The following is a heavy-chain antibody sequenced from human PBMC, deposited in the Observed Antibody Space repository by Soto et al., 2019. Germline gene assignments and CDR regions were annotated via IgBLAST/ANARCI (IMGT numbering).Heavy chain of an antibody. V-gene: IGHV1-18*01. CDR3: AREISVRGTLYYYGMDV. J-gene: IGHJ6*02. CDR2: ISAYNGNT. D-gene: IGHD3-10*02. CDR1: GYTFTSYG. Sequence: ASVKVSCKASGYTFTSYGISWVRQAPGQGLEWMGWISAYNGNTNYAQKLQGRVTMTTDTSTSTAYMELRSLRSDDTAVYYCAREISVRGTLYYYGMDVWGQGTTVTVSS.